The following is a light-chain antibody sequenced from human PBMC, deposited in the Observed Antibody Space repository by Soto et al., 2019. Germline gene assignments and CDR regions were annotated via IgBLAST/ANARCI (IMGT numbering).Light chain of an antibody. CDR1: QGMSSY. CDR3: QLLNSYPLA. V-gene: IGKV1-9*01. Sequence: DIQLTQSPSFLSASVGDRVPITCRASQGMSSYLAWSQQKTGKAPKLLIYAASNLQSGVASRFSGSVSGTEFTLTIRRLQPEDFATYYCQLLNSYPLAFGPGTKVDI. CDR2: AAS. J-gene: IGKJ3*01.